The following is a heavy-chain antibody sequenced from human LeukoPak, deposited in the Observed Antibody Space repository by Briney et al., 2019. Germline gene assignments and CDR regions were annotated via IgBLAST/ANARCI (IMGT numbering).Heavy chain of an antibody. D-gene: IGHD2-15*01. CDR3: AKEGGYCSGGTCYNYFDY. V-gene: IGHV3-23*01. CDR1: GFTFSSNA. Sequence: GGSLRLSCEASGFTFSSNAIGWVRQAPGKGLEWVSVISASGGNTYYADSVKGRFTISRDNSKNTLYLQMNNLRAEDTAVYYCAKEGGYCSGGTCYNYFDYWGQGTLVTVSS. CDR2: ISASGGNT. J-gene: IGHJ4*02.